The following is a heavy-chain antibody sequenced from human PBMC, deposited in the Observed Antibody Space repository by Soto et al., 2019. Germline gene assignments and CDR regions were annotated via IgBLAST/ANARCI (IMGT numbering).Heavy chain of an antibody. CDR1: GYTFTSYA. CDR3: ARDTDYGDNTRPDQNWFDP. Sequence: ASVKVSCKASGYTFTSYAMHWVRQAPGQRLEWMGWIDAGNGNTKYSQKFQGRVTITRDTSASTAYMELSSLRSEDTAVYYCARDTDYGDNTRPDQNWFDPWGQGTLVTVSS. V-gene: IGHV1-3*01. D-gene: IGHD4-17*01. CDR2: IDAGNGNT. J-gene: IGHJ5*02.